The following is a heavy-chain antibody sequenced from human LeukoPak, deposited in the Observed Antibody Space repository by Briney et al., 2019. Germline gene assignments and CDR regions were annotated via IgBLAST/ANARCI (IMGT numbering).Heavy chain of an antibody. V-gene: IGHV3-33*01. J-gene: IGHJ4*02. D-gene: IGHD5-24*01. CDR1: GFTFSSYG. CDR2: IWYDGSNK. Sequence: GGSLRLSCAASGFTFSSYGMHWVRLAPGKGLEWVAVIWYDGSNKYYADSVKGRFTISRDNSKNTLYLQMNSLRAEDTAVNYCARDGYNIYTFDYWGQGTLVTVSS. CDR3: ARDGYNIYTFDY.